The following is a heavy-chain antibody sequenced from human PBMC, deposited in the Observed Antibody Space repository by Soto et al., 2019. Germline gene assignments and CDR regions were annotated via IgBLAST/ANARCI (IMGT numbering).Heavy chain of an antibody. CDR3: ARERRTGSSSWGGYYYYGMDV. J-gene: IGHJ6*02. V-gene: IGHV1-2*02. Sequence: ASVKVSCKASGYTFTGYYMHWVLQAPGQGLEWMGWINPNSGGTNYAQKFQGRVTMTRDTSISTAYMELSRLRSDDTAVYYCARERRTGSSSWGGYYYYGMDVWGQGTTVTVSS. CDR1: GYTFTGYY. D-gene: IGHD6-13*01. CDR2: INPNSGGT.